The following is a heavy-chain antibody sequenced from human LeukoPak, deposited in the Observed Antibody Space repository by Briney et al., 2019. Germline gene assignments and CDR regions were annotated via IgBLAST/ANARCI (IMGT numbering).Heavy chain of an antibody. Sequence: ASVKVSCKVSGYTFTELCIHWVRQAPGKGLEWMGWINPNSGGTKYAQKFQGRVTMTRDTSISTVYMELSRLRSDDTAVYYCARGLRGSPAFDYWGQGTLVTVSS. D-gene: IGHD2-2*01. V-gene: IGHV1-2*02. CDR1: GYTFTELC. CDR3: ARGLRGSPAFDY. J-gene: IGHJ4*02. CDR2: INPNSGGT.